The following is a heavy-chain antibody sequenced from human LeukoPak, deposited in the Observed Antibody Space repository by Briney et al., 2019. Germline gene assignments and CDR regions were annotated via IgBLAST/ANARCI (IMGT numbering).Heavy chain of an antibody. CDR2: ISSSSSYI. Sequence: GGSLRLSCAASEFTFTSYGMSWFRQAPGKGLEWVSFISSSSSYIYYTDSVKGRFTISRDNAKKSLYLQMDSLRAEDTAVYYCARGAWSENPFDYWGQGTLVTVSS. V-gene: IGHV3-21*01. D-gene: IGHD1-14*01. CDR1: EFTFTSYG. CDR3: ARGAWSENPFDY. J-gene: IGHJ4*02.